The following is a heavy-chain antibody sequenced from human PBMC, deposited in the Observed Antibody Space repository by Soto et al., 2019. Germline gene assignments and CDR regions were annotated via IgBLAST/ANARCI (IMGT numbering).Heavy chain of an antibody. J-gene: IGHJ4*02. Sequence: SETLSLTCSVSGASISSNFWSWVRQPPGKGLEWIGYIYNSGSTNYNPSLKSRVTISVDTSKNQFSLKLSSVTAADTAVYYCARGSTGYSSSWYRYWGQGTLVTVSS. CDR3: ARGSTGYSSSWYRY. CDR2: IYNSGST. CDR1: GASISSNF. D-gene: IGHD6-13*01. V-gene: IGHV4-59*08.